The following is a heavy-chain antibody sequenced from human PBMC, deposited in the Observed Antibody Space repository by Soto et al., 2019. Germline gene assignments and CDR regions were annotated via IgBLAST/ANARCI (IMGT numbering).Heavy chain of an antibody. CDR3: AHSPYSGYDFPPFYYYYYGMDV. V-gene: IGHV2-5*02. J-gene: IGHJ6*02. Sequence: SGPTLVNPTQTLTLTCTFSGFSLSTSGVGVGWIRQPPGKALEWLALIYWDDDKRYSPSLKSRLTITKDTSKNQVVLTMTNMDPVDTATYYCAHSPYSGYDFPPFYYYYYGMDVWGQGTTVTVSS. D-gene: IGHD5-12*01. CDR2: IYWDDDK. CDR1: GFSLSTSGVG.